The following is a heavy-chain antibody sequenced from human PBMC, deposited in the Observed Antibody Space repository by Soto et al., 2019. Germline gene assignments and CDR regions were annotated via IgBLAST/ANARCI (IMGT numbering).Heavy chain of an antibody. D-gene: IGHD1-26*01. CDR1: GDSVSSNSAA. CDR3: ARGGAFIVGASYFDY. Sequence: SQTLSLTCAISGDSVSSNSAAWNWIRQSPSRGLEWLGRTYHRSKWYNDYTVSVKSRITINPDTSKKQFSLQLNSVTPEDTAVYYCARGGAFIVGASYFDYWGQGTLVTVSS. CDR2: TYHRSKWYN. J-gene: IGHJ4*02. V-gene: IGHV6-1*01.